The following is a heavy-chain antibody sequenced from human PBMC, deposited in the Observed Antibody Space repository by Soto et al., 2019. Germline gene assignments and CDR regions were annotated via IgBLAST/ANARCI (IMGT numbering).Heavy chain of an antibody. V-gene: IGHV4-59*08. CDR1: GGSISSYY. CDR2: IYYSGST. Sequence: SETLSLTCTVSGGSISSYYWSWIRQPPGKGLEWIGYIYYSGSTNYNPSLKSRVTISVDTSKNQFSLKLSSVTAADTAVYYCAYARSAVSGYYYMDVWGKGTTVTVSS. D-gene: IGHD2-2*01. CDR3: AYARSAVSGYYYMDV. J-gene: IGHJ6*03.